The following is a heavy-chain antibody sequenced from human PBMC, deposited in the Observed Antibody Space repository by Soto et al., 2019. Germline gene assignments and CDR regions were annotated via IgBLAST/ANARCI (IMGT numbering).Heavy chain of an antibody. CDR3: ALERITMVRGVYNWFDP. V-gene: IGHV6-1*01. Sequence: PSQTLSLTCAISGDSVSSNSAAWNWIRQSPSRGLEWLGRTYYRSKWYNDYAVSVKSRITINPDTSKNQFSLQLNSVTPEDTAVYYCALERITMVRGVYNWFDPWGQGTLVTVSS. D-gene: IGHD3-10*01. CDR2: TYYRSKWYN. CDR1: GDSVSSNSAA. J-gene: IGHJ5*02.